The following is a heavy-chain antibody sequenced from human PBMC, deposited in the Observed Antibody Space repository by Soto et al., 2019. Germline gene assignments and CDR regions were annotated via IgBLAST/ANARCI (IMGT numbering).Heavy chain of an antibody. D-gene: IGHD2-15*01. CDR3: ARGEGYCSGGSCYTEVWFDP. Sequence: QVQLQESGPGLVKPSQTLSLTCTVSGGSISSGGYYWSWIRQHPGKGLEWIGYIYYSGSTYYNPSLKGRVTISVDTSKNQFSLKLSSVTAADTAVYYCARGEGYCSGGSCYTEVWFDPWGQGTLVTVSS. CDR1: GGSISSGGYY. CDR2: IYYSGST. J-gene: IGHJ5*02. V-gene: IGHV4-31*03.